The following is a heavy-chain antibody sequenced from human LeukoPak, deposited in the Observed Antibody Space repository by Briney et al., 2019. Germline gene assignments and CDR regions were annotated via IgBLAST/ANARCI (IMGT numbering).Heavy chain of an antibody. J-gene: IGHJ4*02. CDR3: ARDGLRRPPTPYCGGDCPLDY. Sequence: SGTLSLTCAVSGGSISSSNWWSWVRQPPGKGLEWIGEIYHSGSTNYNPSLKSRVTISVDKSKNQFSLKLSSVTAADTAVYYCARDGLRRPPTPYCGGDCPLDYWGQGTLVSVSS. D-gene: IGHD2-21*02. V-gene: IGHV4-4*02. CDR2: IYHSGST. CDR1: GGSISSSNW.